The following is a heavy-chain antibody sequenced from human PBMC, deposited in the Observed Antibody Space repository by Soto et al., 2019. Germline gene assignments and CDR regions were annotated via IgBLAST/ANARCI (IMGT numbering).Heavy chain of an antibody. CDR2: TIPALGKT. V-gene: IGHV1-69*10. CDR1: GDNFKKNV. Sequence: SVKVSCKTSGDNFKKNVFTWVRQAPGQGLEWMGGTIPALGKTHYIEKFQGRVNITVDDAKRTVYMEVRALTSEDTAIYYCERGHFRPSAMDVRGQGTTVTVSS. J-gene: IGHJ6*02. CDR3: ERGHFRPSAMDV. D-gene: IGHD3-10*01.